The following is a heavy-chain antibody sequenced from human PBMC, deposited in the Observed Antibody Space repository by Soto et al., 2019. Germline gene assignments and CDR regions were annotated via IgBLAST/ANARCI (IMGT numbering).Heavy chain of an antibody. CDR2: ISAYNGNT. CDR1: GYTFTSYG. D-gene: IGHD5-12*01. V-gene: IGHV1-18*01. CDR3: ARRSAGYDYYYYYGMDV. Sequence: GASGKVSCKASGYTFTSYGISWVRQAPGQGLEWMGWISAYNGNTNYAQKLQGRVTMTTDTSTSTAYMELRSLRSDDTAVYYCARRSAGYDYYYYYGMDVWGQGTTVTVSS. J-gene: IGHJ6*02.